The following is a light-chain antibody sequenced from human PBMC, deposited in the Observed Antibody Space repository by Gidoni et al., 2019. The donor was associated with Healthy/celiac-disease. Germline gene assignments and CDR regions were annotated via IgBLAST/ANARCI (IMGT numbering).Light chain of an antibody. CDR1: SSDVGSYNL. CDR3: CSYAVSSTYV. CDR2: EGS. V-gene: IGLV2-23*01. J-gene: IGLJ1*01. Sequence: QSDLTQPASVSGSPGQSFTISCPGTSSDVGSYNLVSWYQQHPCKAPKLMIYEGSKRPSGVSNRFSGSKSGNTASLTISGLQAEDEADYYCCSYAVSSTYVFGTGTKVTVL.